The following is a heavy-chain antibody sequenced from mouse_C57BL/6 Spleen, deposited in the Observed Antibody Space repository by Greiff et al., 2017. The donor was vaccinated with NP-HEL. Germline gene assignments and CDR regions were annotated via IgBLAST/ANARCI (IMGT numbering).Heavy chain of an antibody. CDR3: ARTYGYDGHWYFDV. Sequence: EVKLVESGGGLVKPGGSLKLSCAASGFTFSDYGMHWVRQAPEKGLEWVAYISSGSSTIYYADTVKGRFTISRDNAKNTLFLQMTSLRSEDTAMYYCARTYGYDGHWYFDVWGTRTTVTVSS. CDR1: GFTFSDYG. CDR2: ISSGSSTI. J-gene: IGHJ1*03. D-gene: IGHD2-2*01. V-gene: IGHV5-17*01.